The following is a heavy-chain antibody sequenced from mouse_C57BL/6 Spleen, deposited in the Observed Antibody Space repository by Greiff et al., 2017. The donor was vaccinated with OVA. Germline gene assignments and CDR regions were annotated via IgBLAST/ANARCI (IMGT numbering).Heavy chain of an antibody. V-gene: IGHV10-1*01. CDR3: GRQGGYSNLGY. CDR1: GFSFNTYA. J-gene: IGHJ2*01. Sequence: EVQLVESGGGLVQPKGSLKLSCAASGFSFNTYAMNWVRQAPGKGLEWVARIRSKSNNYATYYADSVKDRFTISRDDSESMLYLQMNNLKTEDTAMYYCGRQGGYSNLGYWGQGTTLTVAS. D-gene: IGHD2-5*01. CDR2: IRSKSNNYAT.